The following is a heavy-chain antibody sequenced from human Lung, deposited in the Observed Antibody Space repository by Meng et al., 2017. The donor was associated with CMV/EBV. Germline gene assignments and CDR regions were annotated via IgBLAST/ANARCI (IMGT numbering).Heavy chain of an antibody. D-gene: IGHD3/OR15-3a*01. CDR1: GGSFSGYY. J-gene: IGHJ6*02. CDR3: ARGNRGLDEVVRGGYYYYGLDV. V-gene: IGHV4-34*01. Sequence: SETLSLXXAVYGGSFSGYYWTWFRQPPGKGLEWIGEINHSGITNYNPSLKSPVTISVDTSKNQFSLKVSSVTAADTAVYYCARGNRGLDEVVRGGYYYYGLDVWGQGTMVXVSS. CDR2: INHSGIT.